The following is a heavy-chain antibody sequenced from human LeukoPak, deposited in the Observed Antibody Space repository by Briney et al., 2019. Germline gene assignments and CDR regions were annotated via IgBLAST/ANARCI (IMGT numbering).Heavy chain of an antibody. CDR1: GFTFSSNW. D-gene: IGHD1-14*01. J-gene: IGHJ4*02. CDR2: INQDGSKK. V-gene: IGHV3-7*02. CDR3: ARARDSTGRADY. Sequence: GGSLRLSCAASGFTFSSNWMAWVRQTPGKGLEWVDNINQDGSKKYCVDSVKGRFTISRDNAKNSVYLQMDSLRVEDTAVYYCARARDSTGRADYWGQGTLVTVTS.